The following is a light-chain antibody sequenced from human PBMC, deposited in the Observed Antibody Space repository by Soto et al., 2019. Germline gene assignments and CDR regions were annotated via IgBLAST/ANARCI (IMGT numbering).Light chain of an antibody. Sequence: EIVLTQSPGTLSLSPGERATLTCRASQRVSSSYLAWYQQKPGQPPRLLMYGASSRATGIPDRFSGSGSGTDFTLTISRLEPEDFAMYYCQQYGSSLITFGQGTRLEIK. CDR2: GAS. J-gene: IGKJ5*01. CDR1: QRVSSSY. V-gene: IGKV3-20*01. CDR3: QQYGSSLIT.